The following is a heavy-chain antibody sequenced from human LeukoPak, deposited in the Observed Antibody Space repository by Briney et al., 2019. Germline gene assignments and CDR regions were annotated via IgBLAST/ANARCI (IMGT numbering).Heavy chain of an antibody. D-gene: IGHD3-10*01. CDR3: ARDSVDGSGTYYNDSPDY. V-gene: IGHV1-18*01. Sequence: ASVKVSCKASGYTFTSYGISWVRQAPGQGLEWMAWISAYNGNTDYAQNLRGRVTMTTDTSTSTAYMDLRNLRSDDTAVYYCARDSVDGSGTYYNDSPDYWGQGTLVTVSS. CDR1: GYTFTSYG. CDR2: ISAYNGNT. J-gene: IGHJ4*02.